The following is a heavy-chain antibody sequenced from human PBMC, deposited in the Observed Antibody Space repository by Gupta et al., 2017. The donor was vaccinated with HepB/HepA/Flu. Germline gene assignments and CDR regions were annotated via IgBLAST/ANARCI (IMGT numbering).Heavy chain of an antibody. CDR1: AYTFTGYS. V-gene: IGHV1-2*04. CDR3: ARGRRSYDFPPGGGWYRGYYFDY. Sequence: QVQLVQSGAEVKKPGVSVKVSCKASAYTFTGYSMPWVRQAPGQGLEWMGWINPNRGGTNYAQKFQGWVTMTRDTSISTAYMELSRLRSDDTAVYYCARGRRSYDFPPGGGWYRGYYFDYWGQGTLVTVSS. J-gene: IGHJ4*02. CDR2: INPNRGGT. D-gene: IGHD6-19*01.